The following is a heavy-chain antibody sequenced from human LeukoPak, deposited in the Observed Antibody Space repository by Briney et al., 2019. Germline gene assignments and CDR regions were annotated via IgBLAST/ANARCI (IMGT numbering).Heavy chain of an antibody. V-gene: IGHV1-2*02. Sequence: ASVKVSCKASVYTFHDYHMHLVRQAPGPGHECMGWIKANSCGTHYAQKFLGRVTTTRDTSITIGYMAVGGLSSDDSAGYDGASGVGSIARAFDIRGEGTMVTVSS. D-gene: IGHD1-26*01. J-gene: IGHJ3*02. CDR3: ASGVGSIARAFDI. CDR1: VYTFHDYH. CDR2: IKANSCGT.